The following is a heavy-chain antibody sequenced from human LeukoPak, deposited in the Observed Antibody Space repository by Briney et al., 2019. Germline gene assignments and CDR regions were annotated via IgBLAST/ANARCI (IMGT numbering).Heavy chain of an antibody. Sequence: SETLSLTCTVSGGSISSSSYYWGWIRQPPGKGLEWIGSIYYSGSTYYNPSLKSRVTISVDTSKNQFSLKLSSVTAADTAVYYCARRTGYYDFWSGNWFDPWGQGTLVTVSS. V-gene: IGHV4-39*07. CDR1: GGSISSSSYY. D-gene: IGHD3-3*01. J-gene: IGHJ5*02. CDR2: IYYSGST. CDR3: ARRTGYYDFWSGNWFDP.